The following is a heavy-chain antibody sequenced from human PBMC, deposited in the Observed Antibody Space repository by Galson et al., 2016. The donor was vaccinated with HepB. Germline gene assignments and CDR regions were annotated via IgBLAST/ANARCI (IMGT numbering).Heavy chain of an antibody. CDR1: DFVFSTYV. V-gene: IGHV1-18*01. CDR3: TRSVGGTTGYYDS. CDR2: TSVWNGDR. D-gene: IGHD1-7*01. Sequence: SVKVSCKAPDFVFSTYVFTWVRQAPGRGPEWMGWTSVWNGDRKYAQKFQGRVNMTADSSTRTAHLELRSLSSDDTAVYWCTRSVGGTTGYYDSWGQGTAGTVSS. J-gene: IGHJ4*02.